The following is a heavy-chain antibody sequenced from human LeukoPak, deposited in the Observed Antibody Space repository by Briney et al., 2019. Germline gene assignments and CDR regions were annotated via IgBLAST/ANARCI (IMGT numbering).Heavy chain of an antibody. V-gene: IGHV4-59*01. CDR3: ARVSYYDSSGYNWFDP. Sequence: SETLSLTCTVSGGSISSYYWGWIRQPPGKGLEWIGYIYYSGSTNYNPSLKSRVTISVDTSKNQFSLKLSSVTAADTAVYYCARVSYYDSSGYNWFDPWGQGTLVTVSS. CDR1: GGSISSYY. CDR2: IYYSGST. J-gene: IGHJ5*02. D-gene: IGHD3-22*01.